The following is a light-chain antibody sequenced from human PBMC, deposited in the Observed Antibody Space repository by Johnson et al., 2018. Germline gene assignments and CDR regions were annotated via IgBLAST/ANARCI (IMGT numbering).Light chain of an antibody. Sequence: QSVLTQPPSVSAAPGQKVTISCSGSSSNIGNNYVSWYQQLPGTAPKLLIYENNKRPSGIPDRFSGSTSGTSATLGITGLQTGYEADYYCGTLDSSLSAGNVFGTGTKVTVL. J-gene: IGLJ1*01. CDR3: GTLDSSLSAGNV. CDR2: ENN. CDR1: SSNIGNNY. V-gene: IGLV1-51*02.